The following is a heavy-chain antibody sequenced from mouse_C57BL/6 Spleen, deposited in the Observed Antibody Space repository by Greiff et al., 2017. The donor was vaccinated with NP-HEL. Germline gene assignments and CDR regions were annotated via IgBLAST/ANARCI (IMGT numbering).Heavy chain of an antibody. D-gene: IGHD2-3*01. J-gene: IGHJ4*01. V-gene: IGHV5-4*01. CDR2: ISDGGSYT. CDR1: GFTFSSYA. Sequence: EVKVVESGGGLVKPGGSLKLSCAASGFTFSSYAMSWVRQTPEKRLEWVATISDGGSYTYYPDNVKGRFTIFRDNAKNNLYLQMSHLKSEDTAMYYCARDRFDGYYGGYAMDYWGQGTSVTVSS. CDR3: ARDRFDGYYGGYAMDY.